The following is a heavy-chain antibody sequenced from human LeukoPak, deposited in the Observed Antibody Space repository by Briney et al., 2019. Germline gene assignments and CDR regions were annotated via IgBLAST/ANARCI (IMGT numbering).Heavy chain of an antibody. CDR2: INPNSGGT. CDR1: GYTFTGYY. J-gene: IGHJ5*02. Sequence: ASVKVSCKASGYTFTGYYMHWVRQAPGQGLEWMGWINPNSGGTNYAQKFQGRVTMTRDTSITTAYMELSRLRSDDTAVYYCARDTAMVTYWFDPWGQGTLVTVCS. D-gene: IGHD5-18*01. V-gene: IGHV1-2*02. CDR3: ARDTAMVTYWFDP.